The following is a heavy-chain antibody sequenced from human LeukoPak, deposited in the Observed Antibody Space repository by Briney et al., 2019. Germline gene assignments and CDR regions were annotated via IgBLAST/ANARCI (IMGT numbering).Heavy chain of an antibody. CDR1: GFALSSTY. CDR2: IYSGGST. CDR3: ARDSGYDLDY. J-gene: IGHJ4*02. Sequence: PGGSLRLSCAAFGFALSSTYLSWVGQAPGKGLEWVSVIYSGGSTYYADSVKGRFTVSRDNSKNTLYLLINSLRAEDTAVYYCARDSGYDLDYWGQGTLVTVSS. V-gene: IGHV3-66*01. D-gene: IGHD5-12*01.